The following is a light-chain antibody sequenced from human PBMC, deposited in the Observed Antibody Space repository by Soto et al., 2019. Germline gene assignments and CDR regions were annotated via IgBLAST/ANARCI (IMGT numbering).Light chain of an antibody. Sequence: DIQMTQSPSSLSASVGDRVTITCQASQHISHYLNWYQQRPGKAPKLLIYDASNLETGVPSRFSGSGSGTHFTFTISSLQPEDIATYYCQKCDDGPLTFGGGTKVEIK. CDR3: QKCDDGPLT. CDR2: DAS. J-gene: IGKJ4*01. CDR1: QHISHY. V-gene: IGKV1-33*01.